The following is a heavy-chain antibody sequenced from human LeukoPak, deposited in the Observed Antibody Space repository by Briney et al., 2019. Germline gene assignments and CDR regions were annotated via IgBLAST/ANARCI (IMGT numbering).Heavy chain of an antibody. D-gene: IGHD1-1*01. CDR3: ARGYFLEGGY. CDR2: ISSSSSYI. V-gene: IGHV3-21*01. Sequence: GGSLRLSCAASGFTFSSYAMSWVRQAPGKGLEWVSSISSSSSYIYYADSVKGRFTISRDNAKNSLYLQMNSLRAEDTAVYYCARGYFLEGGYWGQGTLVTVSS. J-gene: IGHJ4*02. CDR1: GFTFSSYA.